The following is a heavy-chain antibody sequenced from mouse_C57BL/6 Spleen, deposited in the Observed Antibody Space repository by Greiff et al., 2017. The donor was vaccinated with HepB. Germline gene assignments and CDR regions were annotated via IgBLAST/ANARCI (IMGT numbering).Heavy chain of an antibody. Sequence: QVQLQQPGAELVKPGASVKLSCKASGYTFTSYWMQWVKQRPGQGLEWIGEIDPSDSYTNYNQKFKGKATLTVDTSSSTAYMQLSSLTSEDSAVYYCARKGIYYSNHSYWGQGTLVTVSA. D-gene: IGHD2-5*01. CDR1: GYTFTSYW. CDR3: ARKGIYYSNHSY. J-gene: IGHJ3*01. CDR2: IDPSDSYT. V-gene: IGHV1-50*01.